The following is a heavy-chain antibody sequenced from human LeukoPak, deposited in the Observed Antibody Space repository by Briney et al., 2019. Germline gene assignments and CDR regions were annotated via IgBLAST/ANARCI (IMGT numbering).Heavy chain of an antibody. CDR1: GGSISSGGYY. D-gene: IGHD4-23*01. J-gene: IGHJ4*02. Sequence: SETLSLTCTVSGGSISSGGYYWSWIRQHPGKGLEWIGYIYYSGSTYYNPSLKSRVTISVDTSKNQFSLKLSSVTAADTAVYYCARGDYGGENFGYWGQGTLVTVSS. CDR2: IYYSGST. V-gene: IGHV4-31*03. CDR3: ARGDYGGENFGY.